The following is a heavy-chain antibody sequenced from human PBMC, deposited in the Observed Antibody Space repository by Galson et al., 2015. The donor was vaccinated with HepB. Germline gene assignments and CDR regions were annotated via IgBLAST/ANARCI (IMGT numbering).Heavy chain of an antibody. J-gene: IGHJ4*02. D-gene: IGHD2/OR15-2a*01. V-gene: IGHV1-18*01. CDR3: ARSEGGIYVY. CDR2: ISGYNGDT. Sequence: SVKVSCKASGYTFTSYGIHWVRQAPGQGLEWMGRISGYNGDTQYAQKFQGRVTMTTDTSTTTAYMELRSLRSDDTAVFYCARSEGGIYVYWGQGTLVTVSS. CDR1: GYTFTSYG.